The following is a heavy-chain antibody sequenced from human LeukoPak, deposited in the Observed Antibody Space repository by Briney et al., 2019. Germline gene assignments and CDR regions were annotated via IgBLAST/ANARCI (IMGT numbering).Heavy chain of an antibody. CDR2: INPNSGGT. V-gene: IGHV1-2*02. J-gene: IGHJ3*02. CDR3: ARGAAWWLSKRYRAFDI. CDR1: GYTFTGYY. Sequence: ASVKVSCKASGYTFTGYYMHWVRQAPGQGLEWMGWINPNSGGTNYAQKFQGRVTMTRDTSISTAYMELSRLRSDDTAVYYCARGAAWWLSKRYRAFDIWGQGTMVTVSS. D-gene: IGHD2-15*01.